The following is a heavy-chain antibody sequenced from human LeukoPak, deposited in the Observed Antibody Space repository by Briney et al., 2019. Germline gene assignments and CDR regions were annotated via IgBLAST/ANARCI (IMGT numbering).Heavy chain of an antibody. D-gene: IGHD2-15*01. CDR2: MNPNSGNT. Sequence: ASVKVSCKASGYTFTSYDINWVRQATRQGLGWMGWMNPNSGNTGYAQKFQGRVTMTRNTSISTAYMELSSLRSEDTAVYYCARAFYCSGGSCYHPGYWFDPWGQGTLVTVSS. V-gene: IGHV1-8*01. CDR3: ARAFYCSGGSCYHPGYWFDP. CDR1: GYTFTSYD. J-gene: IGHJ5*02.